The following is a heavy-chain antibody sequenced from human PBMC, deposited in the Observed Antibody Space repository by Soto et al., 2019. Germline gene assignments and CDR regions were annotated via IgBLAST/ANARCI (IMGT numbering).Heavy chain of an antibody. CDR3: ARITVDCISTSCYTSNWFDP. V-gene: IGHV4-39*07. J-gene: IGHJ5*02. D-gene: IGHD2-2*02. CDR2: IYSSENT. Sequence: SETLSLTCTVSGGSVSSSSYSWGWIRQPPGKGLEWIGTIYSSENTYYNPSLMSRVTISVDTSKNQFSLKLSSVTAADTAVYYCARITVDCISTSCYTSNWFDPWGQGTLVTVSS. CDR1: GGSVSSSSYS.